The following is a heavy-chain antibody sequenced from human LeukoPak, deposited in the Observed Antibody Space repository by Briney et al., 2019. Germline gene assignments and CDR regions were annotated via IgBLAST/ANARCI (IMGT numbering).Heavy chain of an antibody. Sequence: SETLSLTCAVSGGSISSSNWWSWVRQPPGKGLEWIGEIYHSGSTNYNPSLKSRVTISVDKSKNQFSLKLSSVTVADTAVYYCASGRVWFGEPYYFDYWGQGTLVTVSS. CDR3: ASGRVWFGEPYYFDY. CDR2: IYHSGST. D-gene: IGHD3-10*01. V-gene: IGHV4-4*02. J-gene: IGHJ4*02. CDR1: GGSISSSNW.